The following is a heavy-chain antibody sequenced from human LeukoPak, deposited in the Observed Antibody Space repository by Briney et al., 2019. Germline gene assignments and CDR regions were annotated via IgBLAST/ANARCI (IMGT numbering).Heavy chain of an antibody. J-gene: IGHJ4*02. CDR1: GFNLSTYW. D-gene: IGHD3-22*01. CDR2: IKQDGSEK. V-gene: IGHV3-7*03. CDR3: ARKTDSSGSGDY. Sequence: GGSLRLSCAASGFNLSTYWMSWVRQAPGKGLEWVANIKQDGSEKSYVDSVKGRFTISRDASKNTLFLQMNSLRADDTAVYYCARKTDSSGSGDYWGQGTLVTVSS.